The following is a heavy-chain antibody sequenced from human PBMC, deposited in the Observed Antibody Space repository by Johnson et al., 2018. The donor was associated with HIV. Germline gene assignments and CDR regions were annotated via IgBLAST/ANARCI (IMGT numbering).Heavy chain of an antibody. CDR2: TRNKANSYTT. V-gene: IGHV3-72*01. Sequence: VQLVESGGGLVQPGGSLRLSCAASGFTFSDHYMEWVRQTPGKGLEWVGRTRNKANSYTTEYAASVKGRFTISRDDAKNSLYLQMNSLKTEDTAVYYCARRNAGGAFDIWGQGTMVTVSS. CDR1: GFTFSDHY. D-gene: IGHD2-2*01. J-gene: IGHJ3*02. CDR3: ARRNAGGAFDI.